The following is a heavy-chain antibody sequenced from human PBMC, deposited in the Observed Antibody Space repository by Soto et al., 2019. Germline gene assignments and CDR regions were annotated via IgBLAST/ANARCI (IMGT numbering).Heavy chain of an antibody. CDR2: ISSSSSYI. J-gene: IGHJ4*02. D-gene: IGHD5-18*01. Sequence: EVQLVESGGGLVKPGGSLRLSCAASGFTFSSYSMNWVRQAPGKGLEWVSSISSSSSYIYYADSVKGRFTISRDNAKNSLYLQMNSLSAEDTAVYYCAREQPGYSYGYGLGYWGQGTLVTVSS. CDR1: GFTFSSYS. CDR3: AREQPGYSYGYGLGY. V-gene: IGHV3-21*01.